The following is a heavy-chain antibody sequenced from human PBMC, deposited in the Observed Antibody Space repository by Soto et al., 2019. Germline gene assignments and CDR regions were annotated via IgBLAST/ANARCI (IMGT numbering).Heavy chain of an antibody. V-gene: IGHV4-30-2*01. CDR3: SRAHYGDYGYGMDV. D-gene: IGHD4-17*01. CDR2: IYHSGYT. CDR1: GGSISSGGYS. J-gene: IGHJ6*02. Sequence: QLQLQESGSGLVKPSQTLSLTCAVSGGSISSGGYSWSWIRQPPGKGLEWIGYIYHSGYTYCNPSFKSRVTITVDRSKNQFSLKLSSVTAADTAVYYCSRAHYGDYGYGMDVWGQGTTVTVSS.